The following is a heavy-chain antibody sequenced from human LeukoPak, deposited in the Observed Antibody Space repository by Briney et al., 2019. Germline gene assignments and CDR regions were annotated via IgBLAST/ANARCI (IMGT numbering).Heavy chain of an antibody. CDR3: ARPWWQADAFDI. J-gene: IGHJ3*02. Sequence: PSETLSLTCTVSGGSISSSSYYWGWIRQPPGKGLEWIGSIYYSGSTYYNPSLKSRVTISVDASKNQFSLKLSSVTAADTAVYYCARPWWQADAFDIWGQGTMVTVSS. D-gene: IGHD2-15*01. V-gene: IGHV4-39*01. CDR1: GGSISSSSYY. CDR2: IYYSGST.